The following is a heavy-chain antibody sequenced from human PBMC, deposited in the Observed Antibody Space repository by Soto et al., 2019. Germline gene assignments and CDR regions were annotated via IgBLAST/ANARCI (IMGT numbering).Heavy chain of an antibody. V-gene: IGHV1-18*01. CDR2: ISPHNGNT. CDR3: ARDTVNSFDY. Sequence: HVQLVQSGGELKKPGASVKVSCNTSGYTFNTYFITWVRQAPGQGLEWMGWISPHNGNTNYAEKFQGRVTMTADTITNTAYMELRNRRIDDTAGYYCARDTVNSFDYWGQGTPVTVAS. CDR1: GYTFNTYF. J-gene: IGHJ4*02.